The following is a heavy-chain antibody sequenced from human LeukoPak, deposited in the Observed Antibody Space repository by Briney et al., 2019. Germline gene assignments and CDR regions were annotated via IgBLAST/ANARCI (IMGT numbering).Heavy chain of an antibody. J-gene: IGHJ3*02. CDR3: ARTSMVRIDAFDI. CDR1: GYTFTSYG. Sequence: GASVKVSCKASGYTFTSYGISWVRQAPGQGLEWMGWISAYNGNTNYAQKLQGRVTMTTDTSTGTAYMELRSLRSDDMAVYYCARTSMVRIDAFDIWGQGTMVTVSS. V-gene: IGHV1-18*03. D-gene: IGHD5-18*01. CDR2: ISAYNGNT.